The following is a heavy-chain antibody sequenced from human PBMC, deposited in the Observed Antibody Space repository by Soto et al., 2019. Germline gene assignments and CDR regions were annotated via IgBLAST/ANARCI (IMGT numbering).Heavy chain of an antibody. Sequence: QVQLQESGPGLLKPSGTLSLTCAVSVGSISMNWWSWFRQPPGKGLEWIGEIYHSGSTNYNPSLKSRVTISVDKSKNQFSLKLSSVTAADTAVYYCARVVQGIDYWGQGTLVTVSS. CDR3: ARVVQGIDY. CDR2: IYHSGST. CDR1: VGSISMNW. J-gene: IGHJ4*02. V-gene: IGHV4-4*02. D-gene: IGHD3-10*01.